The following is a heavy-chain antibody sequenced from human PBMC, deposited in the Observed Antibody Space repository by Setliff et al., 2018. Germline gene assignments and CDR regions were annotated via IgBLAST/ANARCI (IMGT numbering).Heavy chain of an antibody. V-gene: IGHV1-8*02. CDR1: GYTFTSDD. Sequence: GASVKVSCKASGYTFTSDDINWVRQATGQGLEWMGWMNPNSGNTGYAQKFQGRVTMTRNTSMSTAYMELSSLRSEDTAIYYCVRGGRAMGYCSGGTCSENAFDIWGQGTMVTVSS. J-gene: IGHJ3*02. CDR2: MNPNSGNT. CDR3: VRGGRAMGYCSGGTCSENAFDI. D-gene: IGHD2-15*01.